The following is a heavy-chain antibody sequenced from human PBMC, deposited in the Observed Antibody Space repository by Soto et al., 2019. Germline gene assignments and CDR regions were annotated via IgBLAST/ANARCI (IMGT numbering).Heavy chain of an antibody. Sequence: PGGSLRLSCEASGFSFDDYGMSWVRQGPGKGLEWVSGINWNGDSTGYADSVKGRFTISRDNAKNSLFLQMNSLRAEDTAVYYCARARGYCSSYSCCYSDYWGPGTLVTVSS. V-gene: IGHV3-20*04. D-gene: IGHD2-2*01. CDR3: ARARGYCSSYSCCYSDY. J-gene: IGHJ4*02. CDR1: GFSFDDYG. CDR2: INWNGDST.